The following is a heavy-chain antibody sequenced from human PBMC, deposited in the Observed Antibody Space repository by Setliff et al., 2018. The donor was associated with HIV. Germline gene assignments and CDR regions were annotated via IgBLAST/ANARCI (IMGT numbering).Heavy chain of an antibody. CDR1: GFTFKNAW. V-gene: IGHV3-15*01. D-gene: IGHD2-8*01. Sequence: PGGSLRLSCAASGFTFKNAWMNWVRQAPGKGLEWVGRIRSKSEGGATDYAAPLKGRASILRDDSKNMVYLEVSSLKIEDTAVYYCTTDMRYFDWWGQGMLVTVSS. CDR3: TTDMRYFDW. CDR2: IRSKSEGGAT. J-gene: IGHJ4*02.